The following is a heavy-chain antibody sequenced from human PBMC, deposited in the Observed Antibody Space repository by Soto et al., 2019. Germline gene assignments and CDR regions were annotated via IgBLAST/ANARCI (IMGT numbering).Heavy chain of an antibody. CDR1: GFTFSSYA. CDR2: ISGSGGST. D-gene: IGHD3-22*01. J-gene: IGHJ4*02. Sequence: EVQLLESGGGLVQPGGSLRLSCAASGFTFSSYAMSWVRQAPVKGLEWVPSISGSGGSTYYADSVKGRLTISRDNSKNTLYLQMNSLRAEDTAVYYCAKARYYDSTGYLYYFDYWGQGTLVTVSS. CDR3: AKARYYDSTGYLYYFDY. V-gene: IGHV3-23*01.